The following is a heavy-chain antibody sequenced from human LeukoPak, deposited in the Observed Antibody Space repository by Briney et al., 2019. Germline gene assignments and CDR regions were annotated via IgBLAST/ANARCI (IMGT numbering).Heavy chain of an antibody. D-gene: IGHD2-21*02. V-gene: IGHV4-34*01. Sequence: PSETLSLTCAVYDGSFSGYYWSFIRQPPGKGLEWIGEINHSGSTNYNPSLKSRVTILLDTSKNQFSLKVNSVTAADTAVYHCARVSFFGDPDYYYYMDVWGKGTTVTVSS. CDR3: ARVSFFGDPDYYYYMDV. CDR1: DGSFSGYY. J-gene: IGHJ6*03. CDR2: INHSGST.